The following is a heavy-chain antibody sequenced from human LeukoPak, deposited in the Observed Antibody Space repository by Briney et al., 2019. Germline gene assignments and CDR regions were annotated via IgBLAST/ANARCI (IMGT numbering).Heavy chain of an antibody. V-gene: IGHV3-30*04. CDR3: ARGSQYYGSGSYTFFDY. J-gene: IGHJ4*02. D-gene: IGHD3-10*01. Sequence: GGSLRLSCAASGFTFSSYAMHWVRQAPGKGLEWVAVISYDGGNKYYADSVKGRFTISRDNSKNTLYLQMNSLRAEDTAVYYCARGSQYYGSGSYTFFDYWGQGALVTVSS. CDR2: ISYDGGNK. CDR1: GFTFSSYA.